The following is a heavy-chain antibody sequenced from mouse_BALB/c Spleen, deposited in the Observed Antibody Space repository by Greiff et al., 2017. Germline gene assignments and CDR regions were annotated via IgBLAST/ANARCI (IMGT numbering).Heavy chain of an antibody. CDR2: IHPGSGGT. Sequence: VQLQQSGAELVRPGASVKLSCKALGYTFTDYEMHWVKQTPVHGLEWIGAIHPGSGGTAYNQKFKSKATLTVDNSSSTAYMELRSLTSEDSAVYYCASMITNRGTMDYWGQGTSVTVSS. D-gene: IGHD2-4*01. CDR1: GYTFTDYE. V-gene: IGHV1-15*01. CDR3: ASMITNRGTMDY. J-gene: IGHJ4*01.